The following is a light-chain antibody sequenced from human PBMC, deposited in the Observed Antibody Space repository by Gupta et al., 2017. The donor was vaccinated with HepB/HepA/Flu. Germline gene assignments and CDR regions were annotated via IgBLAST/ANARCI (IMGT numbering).Light chain of an antibody. V-gene: IGKV1-39*01. CDR2: AAS. Sequence: EIQMSQSPSSLSASVGDRVTITCRASQSISIHFNWYQQKPRKAPNLLIYAASMLQSGVPPLFSGGASATDFTLTISMLQPEDFATYYFQQNDDTPITFGGGTKVEIK. J-gene: IGKJ4*01. CDR1: QSISIH. CDR3: QQNDDTPIT.